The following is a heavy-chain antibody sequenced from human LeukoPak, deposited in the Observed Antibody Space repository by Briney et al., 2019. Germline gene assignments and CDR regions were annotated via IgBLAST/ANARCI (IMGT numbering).Heavy chain of an antibody. Sequence: GGSLRLSCAASGFTFSSYWMHWVRQAPGKGLVWVSRINSDGSSTRYADSVKGRFTISRDNAKNSLYLQMNSLRAEDTALYYCARDYFGSPSALDYWGQGTLVTVSS. V-gene: IGHV3-74*01. D-gene: IGHD1-26*01. J-gene: IGHJ4*02. CDR2: INSDGSST. CDR3: ARDYFGSPSALDY. CDR1: GFTFSSYW.